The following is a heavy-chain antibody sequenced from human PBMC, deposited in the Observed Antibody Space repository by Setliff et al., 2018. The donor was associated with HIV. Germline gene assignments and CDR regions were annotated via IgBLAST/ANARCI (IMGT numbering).Heavy chain of an antibody. CDR3: ARDRGDDYYLTAYFES. Sequence: SETLSLTCAVSGYSISSGYYWGWIRQPPGKGLEWIGHIHITGNTDYNPPLKSRVTISLDTARNQFSLELTSVPAPDTAVYYCARDRGDDYYLTAYFESLDQGTVVTFAS. V-gene: IGHV4-38-2*02. J-gene: IGHJ4*02. CDR1: GYSISSGYY. CDR2: IHITGNT. D-gene: IGHD2-21*02.